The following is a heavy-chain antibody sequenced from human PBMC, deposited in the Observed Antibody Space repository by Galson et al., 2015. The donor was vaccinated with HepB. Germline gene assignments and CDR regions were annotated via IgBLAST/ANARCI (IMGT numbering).Heavy chain of an antibody. V-gene: IGHV6-1*01. CDR2: TYYRSRWYD. CDR1: GDSVSTNSAT. D-gene: IGHD2-15*01. CDR3: ARGVDIRGGAFDI. J-gene: IGHJ3*02. Sequence: CAISGDSVSTNSATWNWIRQSPSRGLEWLGRTYYRSRWYDDYAVSVKNRITINSDTSKNPFSLQLNSVTPEDTAVYYCARGVDIRGGAFDIWGQGTMVTVSS.